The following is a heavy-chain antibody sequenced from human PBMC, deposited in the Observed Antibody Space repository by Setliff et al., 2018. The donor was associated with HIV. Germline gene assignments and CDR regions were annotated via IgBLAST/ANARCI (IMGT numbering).Heavy chain of an antibody. V-gene: IGHV1-18*01. D-gene: IGHD2-2*01. CDR1: GYTFTSYG. CDR3: AGAVGYCSSTICYGAWYFDL. J-gene: IGHJ2*01. CDR2: ISAFNGNT. Sequence: ASVKVSCKASGYTFTSYGISWVRQAPGQGLEWMGWISAFNGNTNYAQKLRGRVTMTTDTSTSTAYMELRSLRSDDTAVYYCAGAVGYCSSTICYGAWYFDLWGRGTLVTVSS.